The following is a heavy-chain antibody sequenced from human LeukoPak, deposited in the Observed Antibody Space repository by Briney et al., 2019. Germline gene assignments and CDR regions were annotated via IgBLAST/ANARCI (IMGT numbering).Heavy chain of an antibody. V-gene: IGHV3-7*01. D-gene: IGHD2-15*01. CDR2: IKQDGSEK. J-gene: IGHJ5*02. CDR3: AKPDYSRGNWFDP. Sequence: GGSLRLSCAASGFTFSGYWMSWVRQAPGKGLEWVANIKQDGSEKYYVDSVKGRFTISRDNAKNSLYLQMNSLRAEDTAVYYCAKPDYSRGNWFDPWGQGTLVTVSS. CDR1: GFTFSGYW.